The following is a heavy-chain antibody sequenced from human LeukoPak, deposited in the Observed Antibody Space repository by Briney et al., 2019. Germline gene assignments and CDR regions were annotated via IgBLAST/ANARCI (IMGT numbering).Heavy chain of an antibody. Sequence: SVRVSCKASGGTFSSYAISWVRQAPGQGLEWMGGIIPIFGTANYAQKFQGRVTITTDESTSTAYMELSSLRSEDTAVYYCAREGYYDSSGYYPDYWGQGTLVTVSS. CDR1: GGTFSSYA. D-gene: IGHD3-22*01. V-gene: IGHV1-69*05. CDR3: AREGYYDSSGYYPDY. J-gene: IGHJ4*02. CDR2: IIPIFGTA.